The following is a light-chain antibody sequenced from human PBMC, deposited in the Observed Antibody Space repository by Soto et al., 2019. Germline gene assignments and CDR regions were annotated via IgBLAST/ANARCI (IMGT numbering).Light chain of an antibody. CDR1: SGHSNYA. V-gene: IGLV4-69*01. J-gene: IGLJ2*01. CDR2: LDSDGSH. CDR3: QTWGTGIHVV. Sequence: QLVLSQSPSASASLGASVKLTCTLSSGHSNYAIAWHQQQPEKGPRFLMKLDSDGSHNKGDGIPDRFSGSRSGAERYLTISSLQSEDEADYYCQTWGTGIHVVFGGGTKLTVL.